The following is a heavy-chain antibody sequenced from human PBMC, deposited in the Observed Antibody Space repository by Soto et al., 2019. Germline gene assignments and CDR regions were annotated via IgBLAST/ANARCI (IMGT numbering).Heavy chain of an antibody. CDR1: GFTVSSNY. J-gene: IGHJ5*02. V-gene: IGHV3-66*01. D-gene: IGHD3-22*01. CDR3: ARNGDSSDYRGWFDP. Sequence: EVQLVESEGGLVQPGGSLRLSCAASGFTVSSNYMSWVRQAPGQGLEWVSVIYSGGTTYYADSVKGRFTISRDNSKNTLYIQRNRLRAEDAAVYYCARNGDSSDYRGWFDPWGQGTLVTVSS. CDR2: IYSGGTT.